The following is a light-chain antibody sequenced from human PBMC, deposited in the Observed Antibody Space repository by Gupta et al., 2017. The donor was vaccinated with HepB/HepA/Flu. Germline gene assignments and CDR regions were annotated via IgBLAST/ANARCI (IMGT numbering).Light chain of an antibody. CDR3: QQLSNWPPIT. V-gene: IGKV3-11*01. J-gene: IGKJ5*01. Sequence: DIVLTQSPATLFLSPGERATLSCRASQSVSSYLAWYQQKPGQAPKLLIYDASNRSTGIPARFSGSGSGKDFTLTISAPKPEAFAVYSCQQLSNWPPITFGQGTRLEIK. CDR2: DAS. CDR1: QSVSSY.